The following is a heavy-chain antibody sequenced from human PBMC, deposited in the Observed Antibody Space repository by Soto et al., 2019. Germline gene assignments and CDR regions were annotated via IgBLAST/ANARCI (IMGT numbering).Heavy chain of an antibody. Sequence: LSLTCSVSGVSISSYFWSWIRQPPGRGLEWIGYTYHRGSTNYSPSLKSRVAISLGTSENQFSLKVSSVTAADTAVYYCARIGGYHGPLDYWGQGTPVTVSS. CDR1: GVSISSYF. V-gene: IGHV4-59*01. CDR2: TYHRGST. J-gene: IGHJ4*02. CDR3: ARIGGYHGPLDY. D-gene: IGHD2-15*01.